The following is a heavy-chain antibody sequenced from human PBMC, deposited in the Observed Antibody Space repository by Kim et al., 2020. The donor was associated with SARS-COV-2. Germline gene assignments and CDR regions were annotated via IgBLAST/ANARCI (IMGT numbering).Heavy chain of an antibody. Sequence: GGSLRLSCAASGFTFDDYAMHWVRQAPGKGLEWVSGISWNSGSIGYADSVKGRFTISRDNTKNSLYLQMNSLRAEDTALYYCAKALAARYYYGMDVWGHGATGTVSS. J-gene: IGHJ6*02. CDR1: GFTFDDYA. V-gene: IGHV3-9*01. D-gene: IGHD6-13*01. CDR3: AKALAARYYYGMDV. CDR2: ISWNSGSI.